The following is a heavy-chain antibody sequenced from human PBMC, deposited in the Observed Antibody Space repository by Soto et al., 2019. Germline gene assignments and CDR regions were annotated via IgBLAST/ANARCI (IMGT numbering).Heavy chain of an antibody. D-gene: IGHD3-10*01. V-gene: IGHV4-39*01. CDR3: DAITMVRGVILALDV. CDR1: DGSISSSNYY. CDR2: IYSGGST. Sequence: PSETLSITCTVSDGSISSSNYYWGWIRQPPGKGLEWIGSIYSGGSTYYNPSLKSRVTISVDMSKNQFSLKLTSVSAADTALYYCDAITMVRGVILALDVWGQGTMVT. J-gene: IGHJ6*02.